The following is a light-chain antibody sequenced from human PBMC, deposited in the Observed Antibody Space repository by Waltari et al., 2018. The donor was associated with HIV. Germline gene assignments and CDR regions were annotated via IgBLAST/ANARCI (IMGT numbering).Light chain of an antibody. CDR2: SNN. CDR3: QSFDNSLSAL. Sequence: HSVLTQPPSVSGAPGQRVTISCTGSSSNIGAGFDVHWYQQLPGTAPQLLIFSNNNRPSGVPDRFSGAKSGTSASLAITGLQAEDEADYYCQSFDNSLSALFGGGTKLTVL. V-gene: IGLV1-40*01. J-gene: IGLJ2*01. CDR1: SSNIGAGFD.